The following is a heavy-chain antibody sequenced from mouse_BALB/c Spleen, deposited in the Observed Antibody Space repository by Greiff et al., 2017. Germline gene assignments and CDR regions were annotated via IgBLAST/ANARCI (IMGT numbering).Heavy chain of an antibody. CDR1: GFNIKDTY. CDR2: IDPANGNT. CDR3: ARTTVVRNFDV. Sequence: SGAELVKPGASVKLSCTASGFNIKDTYMHWVKQRPEQGLEWIGRIDPANGNTKYDPKFQGKATITADTSSNTAYLQLSSLTSEDTAVYYCARTTVVRNFDVWGAGTTVTVSS. V-gene: IGHV14-3*02. J-gene: IGHJ1*01. D-gene: IGHD1-1*01.